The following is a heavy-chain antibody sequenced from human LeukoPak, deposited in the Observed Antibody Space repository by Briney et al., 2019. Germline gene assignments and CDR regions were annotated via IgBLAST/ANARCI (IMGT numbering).Heavy chain of an antibody. D-gene: IGHD1-7*01. J-gene: IGHJ6*03. Sequence: SETLSLTCAVYGGSFSNYYWSWIRQPPGKGLEWIGEINDSGRINYNPSLMSRVTVSVDTSKNQFSLRLTSVTATDTAVYYCARRWNYGRNYYIDVWGNGATVSVSS. CDR3: ARRWNYGRNYYIDV. CDR2: INDSGRI. V-gene: IGHV4-34*01. CDR1: GGSFSNYY.